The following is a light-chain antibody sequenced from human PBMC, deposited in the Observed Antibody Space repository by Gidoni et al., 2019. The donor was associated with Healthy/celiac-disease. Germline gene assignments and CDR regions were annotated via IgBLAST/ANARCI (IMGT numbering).Light chain of an antibody. CDR2: WAS. CDR1: QSVLYSSNNKNY. V-gene: IGKV4-1*01. J-gene: IGKJ3*01. Sequence: DIVMTQSPDSLAVSLGERATIICKSSQSVLYSSNNKNYLAWYQQKPGQPPKLLIYWASTRESGVPDRFSGSGSGTDFTLTISSLQAEDVAVYYCQQYYSTPFTFXPXTKVDIK. CDR3: QQYYSTPFT.